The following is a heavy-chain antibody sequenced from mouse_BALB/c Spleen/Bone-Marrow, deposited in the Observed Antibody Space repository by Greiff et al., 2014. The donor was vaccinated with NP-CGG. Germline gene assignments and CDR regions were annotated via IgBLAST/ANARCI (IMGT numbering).Heavy chain of an antibody. V-gene: IGHV5-4*02. CDR3: SRDYYGMYFDV. CDR2: ISDGGSYT. CDR1: GFTFSDYY. D-gene: IGHD1-1*01. Sequence: EVKLQESGGGLVKPGGSLKLSCAASGFTFSDYYMYWVRQTPEKRLEWVATISDGGSYTYYPDSVEGRFTISRDNAKNNLYLQMSSLRSEDTAMYFCSRDYYGMYFDVWGAGTTATVSS. J-gene: IGHJ1*01.